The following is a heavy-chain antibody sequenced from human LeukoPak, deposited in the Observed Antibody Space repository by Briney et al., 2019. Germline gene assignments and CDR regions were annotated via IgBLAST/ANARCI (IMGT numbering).Heavy chain of an antibody. CDR3: ARSNTRGIAAGYWFDP. Sequence: PGGSLRLSCAASGFTFSSYAMSWVRQAPGKGLVWVSRIDSDGSTTSYADSVKGRFTISRDNAKNTLYLQMNSLRAEDTAVYYCARSNTRGIAAGYWFDPWGQGTLVTVSS. CDR1: GFTFSSYA. J-gene: IGHJ5*02. D-gene: IGHD6-13*01. CDR2: IDSDGSTT. V-gene: IGHV3-74*01.